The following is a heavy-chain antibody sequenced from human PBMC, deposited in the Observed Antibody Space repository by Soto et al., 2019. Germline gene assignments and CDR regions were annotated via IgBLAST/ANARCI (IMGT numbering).Heavy chain of an antibody. CDR3: ARRTPGASETYYNSWFDP. CDR1: GGSFSGYS. V-gene: IGHV4-34*01. J-gene: IGHJ5*02. D-gene: IGHD3-10*01. CDR2: INHSITT. Sequence: QVQLQQWGAGLLKPSETLSLTCAVYGGSFSGYSWTWIRQPPGRGLEWIGEINHSITTNYNPSLKSRGTISVDTAKNQFSLKLSSVTAADTAVDYCARRTPGASETYYNSWFDPWGQGTLVTVSS.